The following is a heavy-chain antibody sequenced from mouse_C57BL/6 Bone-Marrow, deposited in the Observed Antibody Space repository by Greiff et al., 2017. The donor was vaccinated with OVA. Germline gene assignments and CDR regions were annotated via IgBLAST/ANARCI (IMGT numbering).Heavy chain of an antibody. CDR2: MYPGSGST. CDR1: GYTFTSYW. V-gene: IGHV1-55*01. J-gene: IGHJ3*01. CDR3: ARGDDAY. D-gene: IGHD2-13*01. Sequence: VKLQQPGAELVKPGASVKMSCKASGYTFTSYWITWVKQRPGQGLEWIGDMYPGSGSTNYNEKFKSKATLTVDTSSSTAYMQLSSLTSEDSAVYYCARGDDAYWGQGTLVTVSA.